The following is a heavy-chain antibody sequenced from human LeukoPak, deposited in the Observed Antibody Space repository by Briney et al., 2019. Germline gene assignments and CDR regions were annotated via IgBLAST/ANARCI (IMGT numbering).Heavy chain of an antibody. CDR2: INPSGSST. CDR1: GYTFTSCY. Sequence: ASVKVSCKASGYTFTSCYKHWVRQAPGQGLEWMGLINPSGSSTLYAQKFQGRVTMTRDMSTTTDYMELSSLRSEDTAVYYCARDNSVGDIAWWFDPWGQGTLVTVSS. D-gene: IGHD3-16*02. J-gene: IGHJ5*02. V-gene: IGHV1-46*01. CDR3: ARDNSVGDIAWWFDP.